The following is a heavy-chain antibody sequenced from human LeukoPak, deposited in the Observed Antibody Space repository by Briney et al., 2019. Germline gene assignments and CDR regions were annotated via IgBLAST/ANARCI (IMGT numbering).Heavy chain of an antibody. J-gene: IGHJ4*02. V-gene: IGHV3-7*01. D-gene: IGHD6-13*01. CDR2: INQDGSEK. CDR1: GFTFSSYA. Sequence: GGSLRLSCAASGFTFSSYAMSWVRQAPGKGLEWVANINQDGSEKYYVDSVKGRFTISRDNAKNSLYLQMNSLRAEDTAVYYCARDSGVVTGAAAPGYWGQGTLVTVSS. CDR3: ARDSGVVTGAAAPGY.